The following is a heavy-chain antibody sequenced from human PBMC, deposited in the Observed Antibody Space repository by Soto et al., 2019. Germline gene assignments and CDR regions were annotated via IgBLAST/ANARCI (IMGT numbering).Heavy chain of an antibody. J-gene: IGHJ6*02. V-gene: IGHV1-18*04. CDR1: GYTFTSYG. CDR2: ISAYNGNT. D-gene: IGHD3-3*01. Sequence: GASVKVSCKASGYTFTSYGISWVRQAPGQGLEWMGWISAYNGNTNYAQKLQGRVTMTTDTSTSTAYMELRSLRSDDTAVYYCARALVDFWSGYTGMDVWGQGTTVTAP. CDR3: ARALVDFWSGYTGMDV.